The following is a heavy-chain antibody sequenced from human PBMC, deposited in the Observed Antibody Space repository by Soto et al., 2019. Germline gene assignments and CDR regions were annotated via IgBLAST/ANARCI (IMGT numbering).Heavy chain of an antibody. J-gene: IGHJ6*02. CDR3: ARDRRAAYGDYSYYYYGMDV. CDR1: GYTFTSYG. Sequence: QVQLVQSGAEVKKPGASVKVSCKASGYTFTSYGISWVRQAPGQGLEWMGWISAYNGNTNYAQKLQGRVTMTTDTSTSTAYMERRSVRSDDTAVYYCARDRRAAYGDYSYYYYGMDVWGQGTTVTVSS. CDR2: ISAYNGNT. V-gene: IGHV1-18*01. D-gene: IGHD4-17*01.